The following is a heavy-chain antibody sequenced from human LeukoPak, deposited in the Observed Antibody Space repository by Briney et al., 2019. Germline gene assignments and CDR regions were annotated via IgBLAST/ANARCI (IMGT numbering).Heavy chain of an antibody. CDR2: ISYDGSNK. V-gene: IGHV3-30*18. J-gene: IGHJ6*02. CDR1: GFTFSSYA. D-gene: IGHD3-10*01. Sequence: GGSLRLSCAASGFTFSSYAMSWVRQAPGKGLEWVAVISYDGSNKYYADSVKGRFTISRDNSKNTLYLQMNSLRAEDTAVYYCAKDGSGSAFYYYYYYGMDVWGQGTTVTVSS. CDR3: AKDGSGSAFYYYYYYGMDV.